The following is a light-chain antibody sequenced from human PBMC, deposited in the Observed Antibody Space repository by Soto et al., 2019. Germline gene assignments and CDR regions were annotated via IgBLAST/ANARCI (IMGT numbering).Light chain of an antibody. CDR2: EAT. CDR1: SSDIGSYNL. CDR3: CLSARSSPFI. J-gene: IGLJ2*01. Sequence: QSALTQPASVSGSPGQSITISCTGTSSDIGSYNLVSWYQQHPGKAPKLMIYEATKRPSGFSHRFSGSKSGNTASLTISGLHAEDEAYYYCCLSARSSPFIFGRGTKLTVL. V-gene: IGLV2-23*02.